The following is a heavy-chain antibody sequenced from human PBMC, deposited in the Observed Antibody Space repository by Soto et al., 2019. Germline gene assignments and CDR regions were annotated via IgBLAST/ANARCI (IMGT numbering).Heavy chain of an antibody. CDR3: ARSVNIAVAGTGIDY. CDR1: GFTFSSYA. J-gene: IGHJ4*02. V-gene: IGHV3-30-3*01. D-gene: IGHD6-19*01. Sequence: QVHLVESGRGVVQPGRSLGLSCAASGFTFSSYAMHRVRQAPDKGLGWVSVMSYDGSKKYYGDSVKGRFTISRDNSKNTMYLQMISLKVEDTAVYYCARSVNIAVAGTGIDYWGQGTLVTVSS. CDR2: MSYDGSKK.